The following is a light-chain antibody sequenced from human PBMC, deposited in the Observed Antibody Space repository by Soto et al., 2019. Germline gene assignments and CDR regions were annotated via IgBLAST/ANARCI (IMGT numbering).Light chain of an antibody. J-gene: IGLJ3*02. V-gene: IGLV3-21*04. CDR3: QVWDTTRDHQV. Sequence: SYELTQPPSVSVAPGSTASIACGGNNIGSISVHWYQQKPGQAPVLVISYDTDRPSGIPERFSASNSGNTATLTISRVEAGDEADYYCQVWDTTRDHQVFGGGTKLPS. CDR1: NIGSIS. CDR2: YDT.